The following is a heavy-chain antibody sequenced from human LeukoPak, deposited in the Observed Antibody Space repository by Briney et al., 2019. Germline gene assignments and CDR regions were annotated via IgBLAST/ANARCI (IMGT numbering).Heavy chain of an antibody. CDR1: GFTFSSYT. V-gene: IGHV3-21*06. CDR2: ISSSSSYI. CDR3: ARDTYDILTGYYKWAFDI. J-gene: IGHJ3*02. Sequence: VDAGGSLRLSCAASGFTFSSYTMNWVRQAPGKGLEWVSSISSSSSYIYYADSVKGRFTISRDNAKNSLYLQMNSLRAEDTAVYYCARDTYDILTGYYKWAFDIWGQGTMVTVSS. D-gene: IGHD3-9*01.